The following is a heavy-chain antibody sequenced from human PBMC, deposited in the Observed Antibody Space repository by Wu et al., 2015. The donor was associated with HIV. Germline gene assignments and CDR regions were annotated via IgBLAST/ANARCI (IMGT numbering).Heavy chain of an antibody. CDR1: GFTFRSSA. CDR3: AADSDYDILSSWVPDRFDV. CDR2: MVVGSVNT. V-gene: IGHV1-58*02. D-gene: IGHD3-9*01. Sequence: QMQLVQSGPEAKKPGTSVKVSCKASGFTFRSSAMQWVRQARGQGLEWIGWMVVGSVNTNYAQKFQGRVTFTRDLSTSTAYMELSSLRSEDTAVYYCAADSDYDILSSWVPDRFDVWGHGTMVTVSS. J-gene: IGHJ3*01.